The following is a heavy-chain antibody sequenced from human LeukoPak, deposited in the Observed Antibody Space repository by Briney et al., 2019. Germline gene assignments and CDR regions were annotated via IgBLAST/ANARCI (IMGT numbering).Heavy chain of an antibody. Sequence: ASVKVSCKASGYTFTNYGISWVRQAPGQGLEWMGWISAHDGNTSYAQKSQGRVTMTTDTSSSTAYLELRSLRSDDTAIYWCARDGVYRSTPEYYLHWGQGTLVTVSS. CDR1: GYTFTNYG. V-gene: IGHV1-18*01. CDR2: ISAHDGNT. D-gene: IGHD6-19*01. CDR3: ARDGVYRSTPEYYLH. J-gene: IGHJ1*01.